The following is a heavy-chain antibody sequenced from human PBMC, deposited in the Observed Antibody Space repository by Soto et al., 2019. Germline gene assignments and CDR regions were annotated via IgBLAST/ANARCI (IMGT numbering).Heavy chain of an antibody. V-gene: IGHV4-38-2*02. D-gene: IGHD6-13*01. Sequence: SETLSLTCAVSGYSISSGYYWGWIRQPPGKGLEWIGSIYHSGSTYYNPSLKSRVTISVDTSKNQLSLKLSSVTAADTAVYYCAREARIAAAGYNWFDPWGQGTLVTVSS. CDR1: GYSISSGYY. CDR2: IYHSGST. J-gene: IGHJ5*02. CDR3: AREARIAAAGYNWFDP.